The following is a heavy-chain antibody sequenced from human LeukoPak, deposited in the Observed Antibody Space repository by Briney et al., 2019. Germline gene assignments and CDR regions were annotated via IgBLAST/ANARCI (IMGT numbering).Heavy chain of an antibody. CDR3: ARGRGCSSTSCKRYYYYYYYMDV. V-gene: IGHV4-34*01. Sequence: PSETLSLTCAVYGGSFSGYYWSWIRQPPGKGLEWIGEINHSGSTNYNPSLKSRATISVDTSKNQFSLKLSSVTAADTAVYYCARGRGCSSTSCKRYYYYYYYMDVWGKGTTVTVSS. CDR1: GGSFSGYY. J-gene: IGHJ6*03. CDR2: INHSGST. D-gene: IGHD2-2*01.